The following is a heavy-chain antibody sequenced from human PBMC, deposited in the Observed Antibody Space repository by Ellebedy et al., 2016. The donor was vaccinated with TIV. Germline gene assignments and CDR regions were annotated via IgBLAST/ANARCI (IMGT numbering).Heavy chain of an antibody. J-gene: IGHJ4*02. D-gene: IGHD3-3*01. CDR1: GGSISSYY. Sequence: MPGGSLRLSCTVSGGSISSYYWSWIRQPPGKGLEWIGYIYYSGSTNYNPSLKSRVTISVDTSKNQVSLKLRSLTAADTAVYFCARQGPYDFDLDYWGQGILVTVSS. CDR3: ARQGPYDFDLDY. CDR2: IYYSGST. V-gene: IGHV4-59*08.